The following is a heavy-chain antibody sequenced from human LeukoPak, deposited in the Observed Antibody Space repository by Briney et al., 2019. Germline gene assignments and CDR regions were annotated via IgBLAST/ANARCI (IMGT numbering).Heavy chain of an antibody. CDR3: ARESVEDSSSSDYPDY. CDR2: ISSSSSYI. Sequence: GGSLRLSCAASGFTFSSYSMNWVRQAPGKGLEWVSSISSSSSYIYYADSVKGRFTISRDNAKNSLYLQMNSLRAGDTAVYYCARESVEDSSSSDYPDYWGQGTLVTVSS. V-gene: IGHV3-21*01. D-gene: IGHD6-6*01. J-gene: IGHJ4*02. CDR1: GFTFSSYS.